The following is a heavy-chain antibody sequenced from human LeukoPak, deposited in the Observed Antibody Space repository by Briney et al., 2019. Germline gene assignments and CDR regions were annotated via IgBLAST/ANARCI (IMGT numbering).Heavy chain of an antibody. Sequence: SETLSLTCTVSGGSISSGDYYWSWIRQPPGKGLEWIGYIYYSGSTYYNPSLKSRVTISVDTSKNQFSLKLSSVTAADTAVYYCARVCYYDSSGNFDYWGQGTLVTVSS. CDR1: GGSISSGDYY. CDR3: ARVCYYDSSGNFDY. CDR2: IYYSGST. D-gene: IGHD3-22*01. J-gene: IGHJ4*02. V-gene: IGHV4-30-4*01.